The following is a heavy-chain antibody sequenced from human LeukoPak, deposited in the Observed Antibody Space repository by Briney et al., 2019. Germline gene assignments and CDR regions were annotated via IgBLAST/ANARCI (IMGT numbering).Heavy chain of an antibody. CDR2: INHSGST. CDR3: ARDSAHPYCSSTSCTGRYNWFDP. CDR1: GGSFSGYY. V-gene: IGHV4-34*01. J-gene: IGHJ5*02. D-gene: IGHD2-2*01. Sequence: SETLSLTYAVYGGSFSGYYWSWIRQPPGKGLEWIGEINHSGSTNYNPSLKSRVTISVDTSKNQFSLKLSSVTAADTAVYYCARDSAHPYCSSTSCTGRYNWFDPWGQGTLVTVSS.